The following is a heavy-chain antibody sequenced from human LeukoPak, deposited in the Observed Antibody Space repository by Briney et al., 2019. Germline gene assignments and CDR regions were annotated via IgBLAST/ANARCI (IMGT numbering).Heavy chain of an antibody. CDR1: GYTFTSYG. J-gene: IGHJ5*02. Sequence: GASVKVSCKASGYTFTSYGISWVRQAPGQGLEWMGWISAYNANTNYAQKFQGRVTITADTSTSTAYMELRSLRSDDTAVYYCARDYQTVTTPRAGWFDPWGQGTLVTVSS. CDR3: ARDYQTVTTPRAGWFDP. CDR2: ISAYNANT. D-gene: IGHD4-17*01. V-gene: IGHV1-18*01.